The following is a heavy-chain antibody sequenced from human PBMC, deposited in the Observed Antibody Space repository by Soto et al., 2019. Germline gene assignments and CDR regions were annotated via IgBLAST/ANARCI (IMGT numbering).Heavy chain of an antibody. CDR3: ARVSGIAAAGTVDP. D-gene: IGHD6-13*01. Sequence: QVQLQQWGAGLLKPSETLSLTCAVYGGSFSGYYWSWIRQPPGKGLEWIGEINHSGSTNYIPSLRSRVTISVDTSKNQFSLKLSSVTAADTAVYCCARVSGIAAAGTVDPWGQGTLVTVSS. V-gene: IGHV4-34*01. CDR1: GGSFSGYY. J-gene: IGHJ5*02. CDR2: INHSGST.